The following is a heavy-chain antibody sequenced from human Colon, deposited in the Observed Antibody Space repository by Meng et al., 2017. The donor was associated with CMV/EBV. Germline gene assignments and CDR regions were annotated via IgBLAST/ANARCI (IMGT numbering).Heavy chain of an antibody. J-gene: IGHJ4*02. D-gene: IGHD3-9*01. CDR1: SGSLTTYF. CDR3: ATIRYFDELPPGV. Sequence: CDVRSGSLTTYFLAWIRQTPGKGLECIGEINHSGRVNYNPSLKSRVVISVNTSRNQFSLRLSSVTAADTAVYYCATIRYFDELPPGVWGQGTLVTVSS. CDR2: INHSGRV. V-gene: IGHV4-34*01.